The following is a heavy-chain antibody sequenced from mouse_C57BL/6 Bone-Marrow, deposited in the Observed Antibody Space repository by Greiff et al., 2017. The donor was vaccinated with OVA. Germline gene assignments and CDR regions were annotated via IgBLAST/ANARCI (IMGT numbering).Heavy chain of an antibody. V-gene: IGHV1-52*01. J-gene: IGHJ2*01. CDR2: IDPSDSET. CDR3: ARFTAYYFDY. CDR1: GYTFTSYW. Sequence: QVHVKQPGAELVRPGSSVKLSCKASGYTFTSYWMHWVKQRPIQGLEWIGNIDPSDSETHYNQKFKDKATLTVDKSSSTAYMQLSSLTSEDSAVYYCARFTAYYFDYWGQGTTLTVSS.